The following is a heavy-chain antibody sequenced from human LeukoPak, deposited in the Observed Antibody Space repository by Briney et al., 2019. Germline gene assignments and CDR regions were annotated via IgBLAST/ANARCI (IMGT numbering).Heavy chain of an antibody. CDR1: GGSITSDY. CDR2: ISYSGNT. Sequence: SETLSLTYSVSGGSITSDYWSWIRQPPGQGLEWIGYISYSGNTYYNPSLKSRVTISVDTSKNQFSLRLSSVTASDTAVYYCARHQRDSSGYHYFDYWGKGTPVTVSS. CDR3: ARHQRDSSGYHYFDY. D-gene: IGHD3-22*01. J-gene: IGHJ4*02. V-gene: IGHV4-59*08.